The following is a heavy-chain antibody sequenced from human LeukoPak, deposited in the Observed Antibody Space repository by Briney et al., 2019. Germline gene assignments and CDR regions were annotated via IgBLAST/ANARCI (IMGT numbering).Heavy chain of an antibody. J-gene: IGHJ3*02. D-gene: IGHD3-10*01. CDR2: ISYDGSNK. CDR1: GFTFSSYA. CDR3: ARYYYGSGSYPDDAFDI. V-gene: IGHV3-30*04. Sequence: GGSLRLSCAASGFTFSSYAMHWVRQAPGKGLEWVAVISYDGSNKYYADSVKGRFTISRDNSKNTLYLRMNSLRAEDTAVYYCARYYYGSGSYPDDAFDIWGQGTMVTVSS.